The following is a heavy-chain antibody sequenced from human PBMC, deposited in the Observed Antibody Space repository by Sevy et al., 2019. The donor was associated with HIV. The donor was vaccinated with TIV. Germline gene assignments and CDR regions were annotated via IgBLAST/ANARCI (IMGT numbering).Heavy chain of an antibody. CDR3: ARDLRQWGGYFHY. Sequence: ASVKVSCKASGYSFTAYAIHWVRQAPGQSLEWMGRINAGNGDTKYSQNFQGRVTITSDTSATTAYIELSSLTSEDTAVYFCARDLRQWGGYFHYWGQGTVVTVSS. CDR2: INAGNGDT. V-gene: IGHV1-3*01. CDR1: GYSFTAYA. J-gene: IGHJ4*02. D-gene: IGHD1-26*01.